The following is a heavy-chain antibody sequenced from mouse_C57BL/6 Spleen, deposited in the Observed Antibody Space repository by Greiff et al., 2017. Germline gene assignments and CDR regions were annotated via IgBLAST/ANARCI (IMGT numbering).Heavy chain of an antibody. CDR1: GFTFSSYT. V-gene: IGHV5-9*01. J-gene: IGHJ1*03. CDR3: ARRFTTVVAEYFDV. Sequence: VQLVESGGGLVKPGGSLKLSCAASGFTFSSYTMSWVRQTPEKRLEWVATISGGGGNTYYPDSVKGRFTISRDNAKNTLYLQMSSLRSEDTALYYCARRFTTVVAEYFDVWGTGTTVTVSS. D-gene: IGHD1-1*01. CDR2: ISGGGGNT.